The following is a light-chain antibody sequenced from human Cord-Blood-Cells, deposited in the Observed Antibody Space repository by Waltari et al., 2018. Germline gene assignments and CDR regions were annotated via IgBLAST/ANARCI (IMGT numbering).Light chain of an antibody. V-gene: IGLV3-19*01. CDR1: GLRSYY. CDR3: NSRDSSGNWV. Sequence: SSELPQAPAVSVALGQTVRITCKGAGLRSYYASWYQQKPGQAPVLVIYGKNNRPSGIPDRFSGSSSGNTASLTITGAQAEDEADYYCNSRDSSGNWVFGGGTKLTVL. CDR2: GKN. J-gene: IGLJ3*02.